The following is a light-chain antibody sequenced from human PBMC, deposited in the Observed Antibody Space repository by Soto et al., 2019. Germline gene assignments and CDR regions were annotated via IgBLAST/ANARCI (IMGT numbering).Light chain of an antibody. CDR3: YSYAGENLYV. Sequence: QSALTQPASVSGSPGQSITISCSGTSSDIGSYDHVAWYQQFPGKSPKLIIYAVSDRPSGVSDRFSGSKSGISASLTISGLQTEDEADYYCYSYAGENLYVFGTGTKVTVL. J-gene: IGLJ1*01. CDR2: AVS. CDR1: SSDIGSYDH. V-gene: IGLV2-14*03.